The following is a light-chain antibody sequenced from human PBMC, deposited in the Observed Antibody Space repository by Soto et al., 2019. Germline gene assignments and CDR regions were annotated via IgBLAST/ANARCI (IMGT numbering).Light chain of an antibody. CDR2: AAS. CDR3: QQYNKWPRT. V-gene: IGKV1-39*01. Sequence: DIQMTQSPSSLSASVVDRFTITFRASEIISRYINWYQQKPGKAPQLLIYAASSLQSGVPSRFSGSGSGTDFTLTISSLQSEDFAVYYCQQYNKWPRTFGGGTRWIS. CDR1: EIISRY. J-gene: IGKJ4*01.